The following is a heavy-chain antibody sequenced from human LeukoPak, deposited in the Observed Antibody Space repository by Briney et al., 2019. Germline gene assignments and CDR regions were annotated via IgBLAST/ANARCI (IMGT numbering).Heavy chain of an antibody. J-gene: IGHJ6*03. CDR3: ARFKTSGTYYMDV. CDR2: IYHSGNT. CDR1: GYSISNAYY. Sequence: SETLSLTCTVSGYSISNAYYWGWIRQHPGKGLEWIGNIYHSGNTYNNPSLKSRVTISVDTSKNQFSLKPSSVTAADSAMYYCARFKTSGTYYMDVWGKGTTVTVSS. D-gene: IGHD1-26*01. V-gene: IGHV4-38-2*02.